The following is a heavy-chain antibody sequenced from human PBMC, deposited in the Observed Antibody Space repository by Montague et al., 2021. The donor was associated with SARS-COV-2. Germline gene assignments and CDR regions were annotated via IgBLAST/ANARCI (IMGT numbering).Heavy chain of an antibody. V-gene: IGHV5-51*01. CDR3: ARQPGYYDSSGYYPLDAFDI. CDR1: GYSFTSYW. D-gene: IGHD3-22*01. Sequence: QSGAEVKKPGESLKISCKGSGYSFTSYWIGWVRQMPGKGLEWMGIIYPGDSDTRYSPSFQGQVTISADKSISTAYLQWSSLKASDTAMYYCARQPGYYDSSGYYPLDAFDIWGQGTMVTVSS. J-gene: IGHJ3*02. CDR2: IYPGDSDT.